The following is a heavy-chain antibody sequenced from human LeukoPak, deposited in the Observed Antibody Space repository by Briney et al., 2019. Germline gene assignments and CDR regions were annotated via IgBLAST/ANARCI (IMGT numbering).Heavy chain of an antibody. CDR1: GFTFSDYN. D-gene: IGHD2-21*02. CDR3: ARGDSFDY. CDR2: ISYDGGNK. V-gene: IGHV3-30-3*01. Sequence: PGRSLRLSCAASGFTFSDYNLHWVRQAPGKGLEWVALISYDGGNKYYADSVKGRFTISRDTSKNTLYLQMSSLRAEDTAAYYCARGDSFDYWGQGTVVTVSS. J-gene: IGHJ4*02.